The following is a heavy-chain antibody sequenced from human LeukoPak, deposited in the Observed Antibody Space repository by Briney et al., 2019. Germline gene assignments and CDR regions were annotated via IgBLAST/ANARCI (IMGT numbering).Heavy chain of an antibody. D-gene: IGHD2-2*02. CDR3: ARIPFVVVPAAIDY. V-gene: IGHV4-59*01. J-gene: IGHJ4*02. CDR1: GGSISTYY. CDR2: IYYRGST. Sequence: SETLSLTCTVSGGSISTYYWSWIRQPPGKGLEWIGYIYYRGSTSYNPSLKSRVTILVDTSKNQFSLNLSSVTAADTAVYYCARIPFVVVPAAIDYWGQGTLVTVSS.